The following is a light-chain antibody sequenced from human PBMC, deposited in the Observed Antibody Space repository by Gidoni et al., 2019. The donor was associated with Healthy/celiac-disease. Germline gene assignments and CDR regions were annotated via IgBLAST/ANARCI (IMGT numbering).Light chain of an antibody. V-gene: IGKV3-11*01. J-gene: IGKJ3*01. CDR2: DAS. Sequence: EIVLTQSPATLSLSPGERATLSCSASQSVSSYLAWYQQKPGQAPRLLIYDASNRATGIPARFSGSGSGTDFTLTISSLEPEDFAVYYCQQRSNWPPFTFGPGTKVDSK. CDR1: QSVSSY. CDR3: QQRSNWPPFT.